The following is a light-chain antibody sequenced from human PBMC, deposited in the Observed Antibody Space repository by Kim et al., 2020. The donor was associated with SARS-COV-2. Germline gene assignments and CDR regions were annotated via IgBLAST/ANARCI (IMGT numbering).Light chain of an antibody. CDR1: SSDVGAPKYNY. CDR2: HVN. Sequence: QSVLTQPASVSGSPGQSITISCTGTSSDVGAPKYNYVSWYQQHPDKAPRLIIHHVNQRPSGVTGRFSGSKSGNTASLTISGLQAEDEADYYCSSYTTISTWVFGGGTQLTVL. V-gene: IGLV2-14*03. CDR3: SSYTTISTWV. J-gene: IGLJ3*02.